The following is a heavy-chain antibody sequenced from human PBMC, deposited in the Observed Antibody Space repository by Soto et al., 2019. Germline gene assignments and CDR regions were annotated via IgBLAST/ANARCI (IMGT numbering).Heavy chain of an antibody. V-gene: IGHV4-34*01. CDR2: INHSGST. CDR1: GGSFSGYY. CDR3: ARTRYDFWSGNCYDP. J-gene: IGHJ5*02. D-gene: IGHD3-3*01. Sequence: ASETLSLTCAVYGGSFSGYYWSWIRQPPGKGLEWIGEINHSGSTNYNPSLKSRVTISVDTSKNQFSLKLSAVTAADTAVYYCARTRYDFWSGNCYDPWGQRTLVTVSS.